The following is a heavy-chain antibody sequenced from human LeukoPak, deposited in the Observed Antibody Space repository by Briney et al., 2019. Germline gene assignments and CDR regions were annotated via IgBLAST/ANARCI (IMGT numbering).Heavy chain of an antibody. CDR2: ISSGSGYI. J-gene: IGHJ4*02. Sequence: GGSLRLSCAASGFTFSSYSMSWVRQAPGKGLEWVSSISSGSGYIYYADSVKGRFTISRDNAKNSLYLQMNSLRAEDTAVYYCARGGGGNPYYFDYWGQGTLVTVSS. CDR3: ARGGGGNPYYFDY. D-gene: IGHD2-15*01. CDR1: GFTFSSYS. V-gene: IGHV3-21*01.